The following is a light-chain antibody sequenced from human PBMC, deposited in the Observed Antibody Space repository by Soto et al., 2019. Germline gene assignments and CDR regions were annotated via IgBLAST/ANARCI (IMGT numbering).Light chain of an antibody. Sequence: DIVLTQSPGTLSLSPGERATLSCRASQSVSSSYLAWYQQKPGQAPRLLIYGASIRATGIPDRFSGSGSVTDFTLTISRLEPEDFAVYYCQQYGSSPIFTFGRGTKVDIK. CDR1: QSVSSSY. J-gene: IGKJ3*01. CDR3: QQYGSSPIFT. V-gene: IGKV3-20*01. CDR2: GAS.